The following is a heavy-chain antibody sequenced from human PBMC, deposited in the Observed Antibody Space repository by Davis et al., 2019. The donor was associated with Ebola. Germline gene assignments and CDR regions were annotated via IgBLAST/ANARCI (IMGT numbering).Heavy chain of an antibody. J-gene: IGHJ4*02. CDR1: GYTFVNYG. Sequence: ASVTVSCKASGYTFVNYGITWVRQAPGQSLEWLGWIRTYDGNTNYAQKLQDRVTMTTDTSTTTVFMELTNLRLDDTAMYWCARGEGAPDFWGQGTLVSVSS. D-gene: IGHD1-26*01. CDR2: IRTYDGNT. V-gene: IGHV1-18*04. CDR3: ARGEGAPDF.